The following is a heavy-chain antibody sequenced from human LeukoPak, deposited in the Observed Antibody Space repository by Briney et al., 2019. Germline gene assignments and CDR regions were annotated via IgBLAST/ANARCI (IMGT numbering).Heavy chain of an antibody. CDR2: ISSSGSTI. D-gene: IGHD5-24*01. CDR1: GFTFSSYE. Sequence: GGSLRLSCAASGFTFSSYEMNWVRQAPGKGLEWVSYISSSGSTIYYADSVKGRFTISRDNAKNSLYLQMNSLKAEDTAVYYRARDSRDGYNGPDYWGQGTLVTVSS. V-gene: IGHV3-48*03. CDR3: ARDSRDGYNGPDY. J-gene: IGHJ4*02.